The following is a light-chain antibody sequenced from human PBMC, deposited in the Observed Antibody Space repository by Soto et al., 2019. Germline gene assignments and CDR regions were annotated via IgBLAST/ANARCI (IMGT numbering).Light chain of an antibody. J-gene: IGLJ1*01. CDR1: SSDVGSYNL. CDR3: CSYAGSGTPYV. Sequence: QSVLTQPASVSGSPGQSITISCTGTSSDVGSYNLVSWYQHHPGKAPKLMIYVVGKRPSGVSSRFSGSKSGNTASLTISGLQGEDEADYYCCSYAGSGTPYVFGTGTKLTVL. V-gene: IGLV2-23*02. CDR2: VVG.